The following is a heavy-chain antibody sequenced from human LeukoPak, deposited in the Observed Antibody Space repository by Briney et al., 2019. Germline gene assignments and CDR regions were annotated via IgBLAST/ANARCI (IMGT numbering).Heavy chain of an antibody. V-gene: IGHV3-30-3*01. CDR2: ISNDGSKI. J-gene: IGHJ4*02. Sequence: GGSLRLSCAASGFTFSSYTMHWVRQAPGKGLDWVAFISNDGSKIYYADSVRGRFTISGDNSKNTLYLQMNSLRADDTAVYYCAKGDNYYDASGYYLSKALFDYWGQGTLVTVSS. CDR3: AKGDNYYDASGYYLSKALFDY. D-gene: IGHD3-22*01. CDR1: GFTFSSYT.